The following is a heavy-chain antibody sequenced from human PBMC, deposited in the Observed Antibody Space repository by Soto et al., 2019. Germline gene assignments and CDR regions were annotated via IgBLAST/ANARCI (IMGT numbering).Heavy chain of an antibody. CDR1: GFTFSTYA. Sequence: EVQLLESGGGLVQPGGSLRLSCAASGFTFSTYAMIWVRQAPGKGLEWVSVITGSGGSTYYADSVKGRFTISRDNSKNTVYLKVNSLRAEDTAVYYCAKDRYGDYGGVDYWGQGTLVTVSS. CDR2: ITGSGGST. CDR3: AKDRYGDYGGVDY. D-gene: IGHD4-17*01. J-gene: IGHJ4*02. V-gene: IGHV3-23*01.